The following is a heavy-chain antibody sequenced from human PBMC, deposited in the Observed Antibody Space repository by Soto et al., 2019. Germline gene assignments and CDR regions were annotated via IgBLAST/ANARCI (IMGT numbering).Heavy chain of an antibody. J-gene: IGHJ4*02. D-gene: IGHD2-15*01. CDR1: GFTFSNAW. CDR3: TAGVETASLGLNY. Sequence: EVQLVESGGGLVEPGASLRVSCAVSGFTFSNAWMSWVRQAPGKGLEWIGRIKSKADGGTIDYIAAVKGRFSISGDNSGNTLFLQMNSLKTEDTAVYFCTAGVETASLGLNYWGQGTLVTVSS. V-gene: IGHV3-15*01. CDR2: IKSKADGGTI.